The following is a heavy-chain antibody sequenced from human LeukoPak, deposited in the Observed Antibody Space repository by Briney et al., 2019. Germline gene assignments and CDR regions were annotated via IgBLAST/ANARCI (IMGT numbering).Heavy chain of an antibody. CDR2: INHSGST. V-gene: IGHV4-34*01. CDR1: GFTFSSYS. J-gene: IGHJ6*03. D-gene: IGHD3-9*01. Sequence: GSLRRSCAASGFTFSSYSMNWVRQAPGKGLEWIGEINHSGSTNYNPSLKSRVTISVDTSKNQFSLKLSSVTAADTAVYFCAREAFDWPDFYYYMDVWGKGTTVTISS. CDR3: AREAFDWPDFYYYMDV.